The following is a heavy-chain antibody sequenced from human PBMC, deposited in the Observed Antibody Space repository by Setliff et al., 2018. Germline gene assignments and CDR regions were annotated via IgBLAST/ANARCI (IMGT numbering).Heavy chain of an antibody. CDR1: GFTFSSYW. Sequence: PGGSLRLSCAASGFTFSSYWMSWVRQAPGKGLEWVANIKQDGSEKYYVDSVKGRFTISRDNAKNSLYLQMNSLRAEDTAVYCCARDHVYGSQYYYYYYGMDVWGQGTTVTVSS. V-gene: IGHV3-7*01. CDR2: IKQDGSEK. J-gene: IGHJ6*02. D-gene: IGHD3-10*01. CDR3: ARDHVYGSQYYYYYYGMDV.